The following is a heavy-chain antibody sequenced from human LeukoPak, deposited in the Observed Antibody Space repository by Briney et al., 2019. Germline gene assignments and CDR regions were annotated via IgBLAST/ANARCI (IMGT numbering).Heavy chain of an antibody. CDR1: GFTFSSYA. CDR3: AKDELIGTMIVGPIMDV. V-gene: IGHV3-23*01. Sequence: PGGSLRLSCAASGFTFSSYAMSWVRQAPGKGLEWVSAISGSGGSTYYADSVKGRFTISRDHSKNTLYLQMNSLRAEDTAVYYCAKDELIGTMIVGPIMDVWGQGTTVTVSS. D-gene: IGHD3-22*01. J-gene: IGHJ6*02. CDR2: ISGSGGST.